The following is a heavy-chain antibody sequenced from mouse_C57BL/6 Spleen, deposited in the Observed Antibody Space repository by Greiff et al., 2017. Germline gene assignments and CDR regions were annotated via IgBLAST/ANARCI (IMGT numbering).Heavy chain of an antibody. D-gene: IGHD2-1*01. CDR3: ARNYQGAMDY. J-gene: IGHJ4*01. V-gene: IGHV1-80*01. Sequence: QVQLQQSGAELVKPGASVKISCKASGYAFSSYWMTWVKQRPGKGLEWIGQIYPGDGDTNYNGKLKGKATLTSDKSSSTAYMHLSSLTSEDSAVYFCARNYQGAMDYWGQGTSVTVSS. CDR2: IYPGDGDT. CDR1: GYAFSSYW.